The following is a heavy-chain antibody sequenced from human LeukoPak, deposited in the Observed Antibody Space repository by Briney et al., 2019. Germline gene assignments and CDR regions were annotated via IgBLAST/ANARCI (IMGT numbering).Heavy chain of an antibody. D-gene: IGHD3-22*01. CDR3: AKGGWLYYFDY. CDR2: ISWNSGSI. Sequence: GGSLRLSCAASGFTFDDYAMHWVRQAPGKGLEWVSGISWNSGSIGYADSVKGRFTISRDNAKNSLYLQMNSLRAEDTALYYCAKGGWLYYFDYWGQGTLVTVSS. J-gene: IGHJ4*02. V-gene: IGHV3-9*01. CDR1: GFTFDDYA.